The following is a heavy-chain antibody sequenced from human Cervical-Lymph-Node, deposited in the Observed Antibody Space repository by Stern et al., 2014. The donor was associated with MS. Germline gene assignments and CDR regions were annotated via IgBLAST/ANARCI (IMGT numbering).Heavy chain of an antibody. J-gene: IGHJ6*02. CDR3: AHSGGRYYYGSGSYYTPFYYYYYGMDV. D-gene: IGHD3-10*01. Sequence: QITLKESGPTLVKPTQTLTLTCTFSGFSLSTSGVGVGWIRQPPGKALEXLALIYWDDDKRYSPSLKSRLTITKDTSKNQVVLTMTNMDPVDTATYYCAHSGGRYYYGSGSYYTPFYYYYYGMDVWGQGTTVTVSS. CDR1: GFSLSTSGVG. CDR2: IYWDDDK. V-gene: IGHV2-5*02.